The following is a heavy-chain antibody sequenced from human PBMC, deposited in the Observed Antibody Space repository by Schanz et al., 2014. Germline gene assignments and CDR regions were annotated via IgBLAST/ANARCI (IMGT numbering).Heavy chain of an antibody. Sequence: DVHLLESGGGLVQPGGSLRLSCAASGFTFGDYAMTWVRQAPGKGLEWVSRIKSDGSSTSYADSVKGRFTISRDNAKNTLYLQMNSLRAEDTAVYYCARGGPAYYFDDWGQGTLVTVSS. CDR1: GFTFGDYA. CDR2: IKSDGSST. J-gene: IGHJ4*02. V-gene: IGHV3-74*02. CDR3: ARGGPAYYFDD.